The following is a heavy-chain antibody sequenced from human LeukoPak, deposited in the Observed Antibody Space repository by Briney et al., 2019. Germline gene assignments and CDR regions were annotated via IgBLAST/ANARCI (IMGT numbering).Heavy chain of an antibody. D-gene: IGHD6-13*01. J-gene: IGHJ6*04. CDR1: GGSISSYY. Sequence: PSETLSLTCTVSGGSISSYYWSWIRQPPGKGLEWIGYIYYSGSTNYNPSLKSRVTMSVDTSKNQFSLKLSSVTAADTAVYYCARTPGIAAAGPYYYYGMDVWGKGTTVTVSS. CDR2: IYYSGST. V-gene: IGHV4-59*01. CDR3: ARTPGIAAAGPYYYYGMDV.